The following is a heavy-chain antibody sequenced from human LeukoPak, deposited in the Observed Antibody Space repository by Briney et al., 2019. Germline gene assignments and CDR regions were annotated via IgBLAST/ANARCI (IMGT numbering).Heavy chain of an antibody. CDR2: ISMSSTYT. CDR3: ARGGGLRGFDH. D-gene: IGHD3-16*01. CDR1: GFTFSDYY. V-gene: IGHV3-11*06. Sequence: GGSLRLSCAVSGFTFSDYYMSWIRQAPGKGLEWISYISMSSTYTKYADSVKGQFTISRDDAKNSLYLQMNSLRAEDTAVYYCARGGGLRGFDHWGQGTLVTVSS. J-gene: IGHJ4*02.